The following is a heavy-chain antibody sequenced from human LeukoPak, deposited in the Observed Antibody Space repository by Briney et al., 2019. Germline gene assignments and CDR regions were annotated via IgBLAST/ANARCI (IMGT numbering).Heavy chain of an antibody. J-gene: IGHJ6*03. V-gene: IGHV3-48*03. CDR3: ARGFSHGNSYYFYYMDV. CDR2: ISSSGSTI. Sequence: PGGSLRLSCAASGFTFSSYEMNWVRQAPGKGLEWVSYISSSGSTIYYADSVKGRFTISRDNAKNSLYLQMNSLRAEDTAVYYCARGFSHGNSYYFYYMDVWGKGTTVTASS. D-gene: IGHD4-23*01. CDR1: GFTFSSYE.